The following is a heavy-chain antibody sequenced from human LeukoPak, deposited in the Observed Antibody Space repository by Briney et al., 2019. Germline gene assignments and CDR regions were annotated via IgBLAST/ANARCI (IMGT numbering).Heavy chain of an antibody. D-gene: IGHD1-26*01. Sequence: ASVKVSCTASGYTFTSYDINWVRQATGQGLEWMGWMNPNSGNTGYAQKFQGRVTMTRNTSISTAYMELSSLRSEDTAVYYCARAKLGAGPLFDPWGQGTLVTVSS. CDR3: ARAKLGAGPLFDP. V-gene: IGHV1-8*01. CDR2: MNPNSGNT. CDR1: GYTFTSYD. J-gene: IGHJ5*02.